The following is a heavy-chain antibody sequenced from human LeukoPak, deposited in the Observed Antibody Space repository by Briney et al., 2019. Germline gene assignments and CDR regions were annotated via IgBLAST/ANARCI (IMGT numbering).Heavy chain of an antibody. CDR1: GGXTSSYY. V-gene: IGHV4-59*01. D-gene: IGHD6-6*01. Sequence: SETLSLTCTVSGGXTSSYYCSWIRQPPGKGLEWIGYIYYSGSTKYNPSLKSRVTISVDTSKNQFSLKLSSVTAADTAVYYCARASRVAALGYFDYWGQGTLVTVSS. CDR3: ARASRVAALGYFDY. CDR2: IYYSGST. J-gene: IGHJ4*02.